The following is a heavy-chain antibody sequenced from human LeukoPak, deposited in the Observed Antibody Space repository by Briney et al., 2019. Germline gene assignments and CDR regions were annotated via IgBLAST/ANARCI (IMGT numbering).Heavy chain of an antibody. CDR3: AKDRPPTVNGCLDY. CDR2: KSYDGSNK. V-gene: IGHV3-30*18. CDR1: GFTFSRFG. Sequence: GGSLRLSCAASGFTFSRFGMHWVRQAPGKGLECVAVKSYDGSNKYYADSVKGRFTISRDNSKNTLYLQMNSLRAEDTAVYYCAKDRPPTVNGCLDYWGQGTLVTVSS. D-gene: IGHD4-11*01. J-gene: IGHJ4*02.